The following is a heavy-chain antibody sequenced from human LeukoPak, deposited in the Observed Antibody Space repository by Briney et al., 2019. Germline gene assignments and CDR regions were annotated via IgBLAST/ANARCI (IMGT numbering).Heavy chain of an antibody. CDR3: AKDMCWWVTVDF. CDR2: VGGDGRT. J-gene: IGHJ4*02. D-gene: IGHD2-21*02. CDR1: GFSFSPNA. V-gene: IGHV3-23*01. Sequence: GGSLRLSCAASGFSFSPNAMSWFRQAPGRGLEWVAGVGGDGRTHYTDSVRGRFAVSRDNSKNTLHLQMNSLRVDDTAVYYCAKDMCWWVTVDFWGQGTLVTVSS.